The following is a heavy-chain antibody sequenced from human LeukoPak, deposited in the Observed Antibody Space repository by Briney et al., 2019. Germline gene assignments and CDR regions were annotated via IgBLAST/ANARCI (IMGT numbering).Heavy chain of an antibody. Sequence: GGSLRLSSAASGFTFSSYRMNWVRQAPGRGLEWVSSISSSSSYIYYADSVKGRFTISRDNAKNSQYLQMNSLRAEDTAVYYCARGGWIRDNWNDDGWFDPWGQGTLVTVSS. V-gene: IGHV3-21*04. CDR2: ISSSSSYI. CDR1: GFTFSSYR. D-gene: IGHD1-20*01. J-gene: IGHJ5*02. CDR3: ARGGWIRDNWNDDGWFDP.